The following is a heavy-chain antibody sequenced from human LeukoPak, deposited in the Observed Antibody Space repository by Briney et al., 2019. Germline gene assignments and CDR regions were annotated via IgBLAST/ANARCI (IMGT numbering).Heavy chain of an antibody. V-gene: IGHV3-21*06. CDR2: ITSSSSYI. D-gene: IGHD1-26*01. J-gene: IGHJ6*03. CDR1: GFTFSSYS. CDR3: ARDPYSGSYGPYYYYYMDV. Sequence: GGSLRLSCAASGFTFSSYSLNWVRQAPGKGPEWVSSITSSSSYIYYADSVKGRFTISRDNAKNSLYLQMDSLRVEDTAVYYCARDPYSGSYGPYYYYYMDVWGKGTTVTISS.